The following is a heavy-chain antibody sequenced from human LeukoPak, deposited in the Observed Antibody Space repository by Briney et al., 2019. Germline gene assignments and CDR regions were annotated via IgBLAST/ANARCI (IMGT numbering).Heavy chain of an antibody. J-gene: IGHJ4*02. CDR1: GFNVSSNY. D-gene: IGHD3-3*02. CDR2: IYSGGST. CDR3: ARVYISWYYFDY. V-gene: IGHV3-66*01. Sequence: GGSLRLSCAASGFNVSSNYMSWVRQAPGKGLEWVSVIYSGGSTYYADSVKGRFTISRDNSKNTLYLQMNSLRAEDTAVYYCARVYISWYYFDYWGQGTLVTVSS.